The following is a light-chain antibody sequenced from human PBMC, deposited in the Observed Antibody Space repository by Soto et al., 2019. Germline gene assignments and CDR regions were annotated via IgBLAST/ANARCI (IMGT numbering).Light chain of an antibody. CDR3: KQYNHGPPCLT. J-gene: IGKJ4*01. CDR1: QSVNTN. CDR2: GAA. V-gene: IGKV3-15*01. Sequence: EIEMTQSPATLSVSPGERATLSCRASQSVNTNLAWYQQKPGQAPRPLIYGAATRAPGIPARFSGSGSGTEFTITVSSLQSEDFAIYYGKQYNHGPPCLTFEGGTEV.